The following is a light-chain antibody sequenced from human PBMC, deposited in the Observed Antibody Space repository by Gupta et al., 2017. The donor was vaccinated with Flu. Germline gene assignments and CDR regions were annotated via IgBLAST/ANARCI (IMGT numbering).Light chain of an antibody. V-gene: IGKV4-1*01. CDR2: WAS. CDR3: HQEDSPPQT. CDR1: QSLLYSSNNKNY. Sequence: DIVMTQSPDSLAVSLGERATINCKSSQSLLYSSNNKNYLAWYQQKPRQPPKLLIYWASTRESGVPDRFSGSGSGTDFTLTISSLQAEDVAVYYCHQEDSPPQTFGQGTKVEIK. J-gene: IGKJ1*01.